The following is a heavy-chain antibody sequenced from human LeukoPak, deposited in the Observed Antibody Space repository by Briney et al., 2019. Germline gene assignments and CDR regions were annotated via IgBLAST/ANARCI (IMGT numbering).Heavy chain of an antibody. CDR2: ISGSGGTT. V-gene: IGHV3-23*01. Sequence: PGGSLRLSCAASGFTFSDYYMSWIRQAPGKGLEWVSAISGSGGTTYYADSEKGRFTISRDNSKNTLYLQMNSLRAEDTAVYYCAKERAHSYGPIDSWGQGTLVTVSS. CDR1: GFTFSDYY. CDR3: AKERAHSYGPIDS. D-gene: IGHD5-18*01. J-gene: IGHJ4*02.